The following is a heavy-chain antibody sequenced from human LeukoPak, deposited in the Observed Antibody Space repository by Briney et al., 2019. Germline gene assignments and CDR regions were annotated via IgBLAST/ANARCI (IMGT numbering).Heavy chain of an antibody. V-gene: IGHV1-2*02. CDR2: INPNSGGT. CDR1: GYTFTGYY. D-gene: IGHD6-19*01. J-gene: IGHJ5*02. CDR3: ARDQEGIAVPGTKGRAFDP. Sequence: ASVKVSCKASGYTFTGYYIHWVRQAPGQALEWMGWINPNSGGTNYAQKFQGRVTMTRDTSISTAYMELSSLRSDDTAVYYCARDQEGIAVPGTKGRAFDPWGQGALVTVSS.